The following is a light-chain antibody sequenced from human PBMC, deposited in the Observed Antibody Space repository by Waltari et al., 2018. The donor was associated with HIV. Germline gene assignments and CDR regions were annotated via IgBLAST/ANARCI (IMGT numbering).Light chain of an antibody. CDR3: SSYTSSSGV. V-gene: IGLV2-14*03. CDR2: DVS. J-gene: IGLJ2*01. CDR1: SSDVGGYNY. Sequence: ISCTGTSSDVGGYNYVSWYQQHPGKAPKLMIYDVSNRPSGVSNRFSGSKSGNTASLTISGLQAEDEADYYCSSYTSSSGVFGGGTKLTVL.